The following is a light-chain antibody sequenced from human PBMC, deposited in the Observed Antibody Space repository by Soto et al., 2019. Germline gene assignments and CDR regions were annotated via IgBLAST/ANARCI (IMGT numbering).Light chain of an antibody. J-gene: IGKJ1*01. CDR3: QQYNNWWT. CDR1: QSVSSS. Sequence: EIVMTQSPVTLSVSPGERATLSCRASQSVSSSLAWYQQKPGQAPRLLIYAASTRATGIPARFSGSGSGTEFNLTISSLQSEDFAVYYCQQYNNWWTFGQGTKVEIK. V-gene: IGKV3-15*01. CDR2: AAS.